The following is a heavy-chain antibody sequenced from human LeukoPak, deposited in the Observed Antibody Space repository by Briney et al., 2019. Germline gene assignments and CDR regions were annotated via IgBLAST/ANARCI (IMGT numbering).Heavy chain of an antibody. CDR2: INPNSGGT. CDR3: ARDLRSGSRAHPVNWFYP. V-gene: IGHV1-2*02. Sequence: ASVKVSCKASGYTFTGYYMHWVRQAPGQGLEWLGWINPNSGGTNYAQKFQGRVTLTRDTSTSTAYMGQGRRRSDDTAVYDRARDLRSGSRAHPVNWFYPWGRGTLVAVCS. D-gene: IGHD2-2*01. J-gene: IGHJ5*02. CDR1: GYTFTGYY.